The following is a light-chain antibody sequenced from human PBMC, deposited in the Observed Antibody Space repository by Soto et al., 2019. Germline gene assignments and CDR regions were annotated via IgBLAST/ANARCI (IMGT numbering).Light chain of an antibody. V-gene: IGKV3-20*01. CDR3: QQYGGSPWT. CDR2: GAS. CDR1: QSVSSNY. J-gene: IGKJ1*01. Sequence: EIVLTQSPGTLSLSPGERATLSCRASQSVSSNYLAWYQQKPGQAPRLLIYGASSRATGIPDRFSGSGSGTDFTLTISRLEPEDVAVYYCQQYGGSPWTFGQGTKVEIK.